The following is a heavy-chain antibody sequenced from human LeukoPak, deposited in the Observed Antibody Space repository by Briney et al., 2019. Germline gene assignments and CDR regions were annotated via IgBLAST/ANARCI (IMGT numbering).Heavy chain of an antibody. V-gene: IGHV3-23*01. Sequence: PGGSLRLSCAASGFTFGSYAMSWVRQAPGKGLEWVSAISGSGGSTYYADSVKGRFTISRDNSKNTLYLQMNSLRAEDTAVYYCAKVLTILAGTPPYYFDYWGQGTLVTVSS. D-gene: IGHD6-13*01. CDR1: GFTFGSYA. CDR3: AKVLTILAGTPPYYFDY. J-gene: IGHJ4*02. CDR2: ISGSGGST.